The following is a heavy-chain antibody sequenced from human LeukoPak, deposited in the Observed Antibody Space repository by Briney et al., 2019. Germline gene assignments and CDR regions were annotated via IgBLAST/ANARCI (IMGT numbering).Heavy chain of an antibody. D-gene: IGHD2-15*01. J-gene: IGHJ4*02. Sequence: PGGSLRLSCAASGFTFSSYAMHWVRQAPGKGLEWVAVIWYDGSNKYYADSVKGRFTISRDNSKNTLYLQMNSLRAEDTAVYYCARDQASMTPGYWGQGTLVTVSS. V-gene: IGHV3-33*08. CDR1: GFTFSSYA. CDR2: IWYDGSNK. CDR3: ARDQASMTPGY.